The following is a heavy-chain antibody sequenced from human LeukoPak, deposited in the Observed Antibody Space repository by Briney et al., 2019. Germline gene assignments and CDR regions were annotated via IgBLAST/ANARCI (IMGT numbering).Heavy chain of an antibody. CDR3: ACYNFVGRTFDC. V-gene: IGHV4-59*11. D-gene: IGHD5-24*01. J-gene: IGHJ4*02. CDR1: GDSMNGHF. CDR2: VHYSLPS. Sequence: SETLSLTCSVSGDSMNGHFWSWIRQSPGKGLEWIGNVHYSLPSNFSPSLKSRVTISMDTSRSQFSLKLGTVTAADTAVYYCACYNFVGRTFDCWGQGTLVTVSS.